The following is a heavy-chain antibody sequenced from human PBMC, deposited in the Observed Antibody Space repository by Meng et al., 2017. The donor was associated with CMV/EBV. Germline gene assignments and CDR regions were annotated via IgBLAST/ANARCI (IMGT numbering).Heavy chain of an antibody. J-gene: IGHJ6*02. CDR2: IYYSGST. Sequence: SETLSLTCTVSGGSISSYYWSWIRQPPGKGLEWIGYIYYSGSTNYNPSLKSRVTISVDTSKNQFSLKLSSVTAADTAVYYCARGVGMATINDYGMDVWGQGTTVTVSS. V-gene: IGHV4-59*01. CDR3: ARGVGMATINDYGMDV. CDR1: GGSISSYY. D-gene: IGHD5-24*01.